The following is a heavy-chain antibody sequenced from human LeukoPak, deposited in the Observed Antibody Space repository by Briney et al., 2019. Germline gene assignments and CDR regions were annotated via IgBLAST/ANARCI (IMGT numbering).Heavy chain of an antibody. D-gene: IGHD3-3*01. CDR3: ARGSWSNPFDY. CDR1: GYTFNSYD. V-gene: IGHV1-8*03. Sequence: GASVKVSCKASGYTFNSYDINWVRQATGQGLEWMGWMNPNSGNTGYAQKFQGRVTITRNNSLSTAYMELSSLRSEDTAVYYCARGSWSNPFDYWGQGTLVPVSS. J-gene: IGHJ4*02. CDR2: MNPNSGNT.